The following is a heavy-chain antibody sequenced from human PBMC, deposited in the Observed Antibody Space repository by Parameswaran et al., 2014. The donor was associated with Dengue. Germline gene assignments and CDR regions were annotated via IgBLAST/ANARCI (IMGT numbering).Heavy chain of an antibody. Sequence: RWIRQPPGKGLEWIGEIYHSGSTNYNPSLKSRVTISVDKSKNQFSLKLSSVTAADTAVYYCARATAGDHNAFDIWGQGTMVTVSS. CDR2: IYHSGST. J-gene: IGHJ3*02. CDR3: ARATAGDHNAFDI. V-gene: IGHV4-4*02. D-gene: IGHD7-27*01.